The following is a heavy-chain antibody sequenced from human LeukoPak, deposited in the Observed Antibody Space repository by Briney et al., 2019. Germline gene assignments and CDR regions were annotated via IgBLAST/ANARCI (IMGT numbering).Heavy chain of an antibody. D-gene: IGHD3-3*01. CDR1: GGSISSYY. J-gene: IGHJ6*03. V-gene: IGHV4-59*01. CDR3: ARARQEWFDTEGYYYYMDV. CDR2: IYYSGST. Sequence: PSETLSLTCTVSGGSISSYYWSWIRQPPGKGLEWIGYIYYSGSTNYNPSLKSRVTISVDTSKNQFSLKLSSVTAADTAVYYCARARQEWFDTEGYYYYMDVWGKGTTVTVSS.